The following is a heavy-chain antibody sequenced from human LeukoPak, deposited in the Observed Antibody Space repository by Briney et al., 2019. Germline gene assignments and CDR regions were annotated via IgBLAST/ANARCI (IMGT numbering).Heavy chain of an antibody. D-gene: IGHD2-2*01. V-gene: IGHV4-34*01. Sequence: SETLSLTCAVYGGSFSGYYWSWIRQPPGKGLEWIGEINHSGSTNYNPSLKSRVTISVDTSKNQFSLKLSSVTAADTAVYYCSRGRGRKYQPRQYRLVGWWFDPWGKGTLVPSPQ. CDR3: SRGRGRKYQPRQYRLVGWWFDP. J-gene: IGHJ5*02. CDR1: GGSFSGYY. CDR2: INHSGST.